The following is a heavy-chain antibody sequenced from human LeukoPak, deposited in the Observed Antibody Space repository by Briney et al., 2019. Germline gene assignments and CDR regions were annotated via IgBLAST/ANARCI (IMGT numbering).Heavy chain of an antibody. Sequence: SQTLSLTCAISGDSVSSNIAAWNWIRQSPSRGLEWLGRTYTKSKSNNDYATFVKSRTIINADTSKTQLSLHLNSVTPDDTAVYCCARGAVAHFWYWGQEVLVTVSS. CDR2: TYTKSKSNN. CDR3: ARGAVAHFWY. D-gene: IGHD6-19*01. CDR1: GDSVSSNIAA. J-gene: IGHJ4*02. V-gene: IGHV6-1*01.